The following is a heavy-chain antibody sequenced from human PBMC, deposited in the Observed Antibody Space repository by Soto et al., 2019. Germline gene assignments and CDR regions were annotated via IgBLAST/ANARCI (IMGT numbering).Heavy chain of an antibody. V-gene: IGHV3-33*01. J-gene: IGHJ4*02. Sequence: GGSLRLSCAASGLTFSSYGMHWVRQAPGKGLEWVAVIWYDGSTKYYADSVKGRFTISRDNSKNTLYLQMNSLRAEDTAVYYCARGPCGGDCYYDYWGQGTLVTVSS. CDR1: GLTFSSYG. CDR3: ARGPCGGDCYYDY. D-gene: IGHD2-21*02. CDR2: IWYDGSTK.